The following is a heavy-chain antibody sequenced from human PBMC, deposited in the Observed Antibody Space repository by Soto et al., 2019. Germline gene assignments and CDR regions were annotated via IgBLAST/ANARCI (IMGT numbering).Heavy chain of an antibody. CDR1: GFTFDDYA. Sequence: LRLSCVASGFTFDDYAMHWVRQVPGKGLEWVSVISWNSAYIGYADSVKGRVTISRGNAKKSVSLQMNSRRVEDTALYYCARTYSGDEDFDYWGQGTLVT. J-gene: IGHJ4*02. D-gene: IGHD5-12*01. CDR2: ISWNSAYI. CDR3: ARTYSGDEDFDY. V-gene: IGHV3-9*01.